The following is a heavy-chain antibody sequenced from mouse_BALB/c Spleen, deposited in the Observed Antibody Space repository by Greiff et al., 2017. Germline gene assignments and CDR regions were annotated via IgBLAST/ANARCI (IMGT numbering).Heavy chain of an antibody. D-gene: IGHD2-4*01. CDR2: ISYSGST. CDR3: ARRYYDYDGYYFDY. J-gene: IGHJ2*01. CDR1: GDSITSGY. Sequence: EVQLKESGPSLVKPSQSLSLTCSVTGDSITSGYWHWIRKFPGNKLEYMGYISYSGSTYYNPSLKSRISITRDTSKNQYYLQLNSVTTEDTATYYCARRYYDYDGYYFDYWGQGTTLTVSS. V-gene: IGHV3-8*02.